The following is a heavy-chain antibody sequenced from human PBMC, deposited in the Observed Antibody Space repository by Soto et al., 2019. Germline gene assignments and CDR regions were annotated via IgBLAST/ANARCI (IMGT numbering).Heavy chain of an antibody. Sequence: ASVKVSCKASGYTFTSYGISWVRQAPGQGLEWMGWISAYNGNTNYAQKLQGRVTMTTDTSTSTAYMELRSLRSDDTAVYYCARDPPVSIAAAGTKGYYYYGMDVWGQGTTVTVSS. J-gene: IGHJ6*02. CDR3: ARDPPVSIAAAGTKGYYYYGMDV. CDR2: ISAYNGNT. V-gene: IGHV1-18*01. CDR1: GYTFTSYG. D-gene: IGHD6-13*01.